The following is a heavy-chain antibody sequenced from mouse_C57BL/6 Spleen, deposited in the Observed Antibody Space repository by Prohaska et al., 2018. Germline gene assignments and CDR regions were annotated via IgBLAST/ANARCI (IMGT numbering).Heavy chain of an antibody. CDR3: ARWEDYADYFDY. J-gene: IGHJ2*01. D-gene: IGHD2-4*01. V-gene: IGHV1-54*01. Sequence: QVQLQQSGAELVRPGTSVKVSCKASGYAFTNYLIEWVKQRPGQGLEWIGVINPGSGGTNYNEKFKGKATLTADKSSSTAYMQLSSLTSEDSAVYFCARWEDYADYFDYWGQGTTLTVSS. CDR1: GYAFTNYL. CDR2: INPGSGGT.